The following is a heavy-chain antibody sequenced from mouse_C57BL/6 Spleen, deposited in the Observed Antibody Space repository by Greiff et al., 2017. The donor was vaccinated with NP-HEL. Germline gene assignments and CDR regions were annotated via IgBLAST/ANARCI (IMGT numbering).Heavy chain of an antibody. CDR1: GYTFTSYW. J-gene: IGHJ4*01. CDR2: IHPNSGST. V-gene: IGHV1-64*01. D-gene: IGHD2-2*01. CDR3: AREGGLRREDYYAMDY. Sequence: QVQLQQPGAELVKPGASVKLSCKASGYTFTSYWMHWVKQRPGQGLEWIGMIHPNSGSTNYNEKFKSKATLTVDKSSSTAYMQLSSLTSEDSAVYCCAREGGLRREDYYAMDYWGQGTSVTVSS.